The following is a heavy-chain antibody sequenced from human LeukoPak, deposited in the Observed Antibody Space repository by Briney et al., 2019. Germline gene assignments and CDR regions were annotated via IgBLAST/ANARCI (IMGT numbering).Heavy chain of an antibody. D-gene: IGHD1-1*01. V-gene: IGHV3-23*01. J-gene: IGHJ4*02. CDR2: ISPGGGTT. Sequence: GGSLRLSCAVSGFAFGGEAMSWVRQSPARGLEWVASISPGGGTTYYANYVKGRFTISRDNSNNSLFVQMNSLRVEDTAVYFCAKSRSGSANWALRIFDNWGQGTLVTVSS. CDR1: GFAFGGEA. CDR3: AKSRSGSANWALRIFDN.